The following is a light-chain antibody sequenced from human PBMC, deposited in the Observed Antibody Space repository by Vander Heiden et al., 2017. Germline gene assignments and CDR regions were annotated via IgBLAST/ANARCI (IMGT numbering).Light chain of an antibody. Sequence: AIQMTQSPSSLSASVRDRVTITCRASQGIRNDLGWYQQKPGKAPKLLIYAASSLQSGVPSRFSGSGSGTDFTITISSLQPEDFATYYCLQDYNYPWTFGQGTKVEIK. CDR1: QGIRND. V-gene: IGKV1-6*01. CDR3: LQDYNYPWT. CDR2: AAS. J-gene: IGKJ1*01.